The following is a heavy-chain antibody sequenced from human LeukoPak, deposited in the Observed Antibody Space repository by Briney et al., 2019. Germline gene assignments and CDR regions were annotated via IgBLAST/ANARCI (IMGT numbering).Heavy chain of an antibody. V-gene: IGHV4-38-2*01. J-gene: IGHJ4*02. D-gene: IGHD5-18*01. CDR2: IYHNGNT. Sequence: SETLSLTCVVSGYSISSGYYWGWIRQPPGKGLEWIGTIYHNGNTYYNPSLNSRATISVDTPRNQFSLELSSVTAADTAVFYCARARYNYGDSDYWGQGTLVTVSS. CDR1: GYSISSGYY. CDR3: ARARYNYGDSDY.